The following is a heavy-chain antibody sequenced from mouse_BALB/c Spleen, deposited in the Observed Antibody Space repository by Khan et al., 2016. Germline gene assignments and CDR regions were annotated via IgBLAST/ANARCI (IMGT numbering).Heavy chain of an antibody. Sequence: EVQLQESGPSLVKPSQTLSLTCSVTGDAITSGYCNWIRKFPGNKLDYMGYISYSGGAYYNPSLKSRISITRDTSKNQYYMQLNSVTTEDTATYYCARDRGDWYVDVWGAGTTVTVSS. CDR2: ISYSGGA. CDR1: GDAITSGY. CDR3: ARDRGDWYVDV. J-gene: IGHJ1*01. V-gene: IGHV3-8*02.